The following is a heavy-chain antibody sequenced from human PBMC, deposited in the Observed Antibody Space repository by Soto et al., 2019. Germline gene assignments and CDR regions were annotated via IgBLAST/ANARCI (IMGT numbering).Heavy chain of an antibody. V-gene: IGHV4-34*01. D-gene: IGHD6-6*01. CDR1: GGSFRGFY. J-gene: IGHJ6*02. CDR3: ARGRGSSSKKDYYYYGMDV. CDR2: INHSGST. Sequence: PSETLSLTCAVSGGSFRGFYWSWIRQPPGKGLEWIGEINHSGSTNYNPSLKSRVTISVDTSKNQFSLKLSSVTAADTAVYYCARGRGSSSKKDYYYYGMDVWGQGTTVTVSS.